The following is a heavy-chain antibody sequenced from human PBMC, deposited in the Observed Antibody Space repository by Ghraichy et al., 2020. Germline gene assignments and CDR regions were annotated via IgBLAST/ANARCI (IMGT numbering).Heavy chain of an antibody. CDR1: GGSISSGDYY. D-gene: IGHD6-13*01. V-gene: IGHV4-30-4*01. CDR3: ARGVAATGPDQLDY. CDR2: IYYSGDT. J-gene: IGHJ4*02. Sequence: SQTLSLTCTVSGGSISSGDYYWSWIRQPPGKGLEWIGYIYYSGDTYYNPSLKSRVTVSVDTSKNQFSLKLSSVTAADTAVYYCARGVAATGPDQLDYWGQGTLVTVSS.